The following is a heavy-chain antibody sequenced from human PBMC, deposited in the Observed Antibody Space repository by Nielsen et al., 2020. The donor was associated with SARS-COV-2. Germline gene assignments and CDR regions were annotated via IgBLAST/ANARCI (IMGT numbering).Heavy chain of an antibody. CDR1: GYTFTSYG. Sequence: ASVKVSCKASGYTFTSYGISWVRQAPGQGLEWMGWISAYNGNTNYAQKLQGRVTMTTDTSTSTAYMELRSLRSDDTAMYYCARDPGYPPRIDPDVWGQGTTVTVSS. J-gene: IGHJ6*02. CDR3: ARDPGYPPRIDPDV. V-gene: IGHV1-18*01. CDR2: ISAYNGNT. D-gene: IGHD2-15*01.